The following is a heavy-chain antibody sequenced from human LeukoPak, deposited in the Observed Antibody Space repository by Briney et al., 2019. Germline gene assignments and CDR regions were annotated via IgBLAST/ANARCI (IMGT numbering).Heavy chain of an antibody. D-gene: IGHD3-9*01. CDR3: AGGTGFIIKD. V-gene: IGHV3-7*03. Sequence: GSLRLSCAASGFTFSLYWMNWVRRAPGKGLEWVANIKQDGSEKNYVDSVKGRFTISRDNAKNSLYLQMNNLRVEDTAMYYCAGGTGFIIKDWGQGTLVTVSS. CDR1: GFTFSLYW. CDR2: IKQDGSEK. J-gene: IGHJ4*02.